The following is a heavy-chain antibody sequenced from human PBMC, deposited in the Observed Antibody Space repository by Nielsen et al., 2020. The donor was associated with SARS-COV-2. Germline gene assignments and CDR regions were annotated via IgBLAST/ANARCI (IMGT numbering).Heavy chain of an antibody. CDR1: GGSISSDY. CDR3: ARGYYTVDY. D-gene: IGHD3-3*01. J-gene: IGHJ4*02. CDR2: MFYNGRT. V-gene: IGHV4-59*01. Sequence: SEILSLTCTVSGGSISSDYWSWIRQPPGKGLEWIGYMFYNGRTNYSPSLRSRVTMSVDASKKHFSLKLWSVTAADTARYYCARGYYTVDYWGQGIEVTVSS.